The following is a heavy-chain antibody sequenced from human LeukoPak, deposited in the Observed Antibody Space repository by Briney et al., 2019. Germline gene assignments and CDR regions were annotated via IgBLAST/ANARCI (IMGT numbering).Heavy chain of an antibody. Sequence: GGSLRLSYAASGFTFSSYWMNWVRQAPGKGLVWVSRIASDGSSTTYADSVKGRFSISRDNAKNTLYLQMNSLRVEDTAVYYCARGRPHGNDYWGQGTLVTVSS. CDR2: IASDGSST. D-gene: IGHD4-23*01. J-gene: IGHJ4*02. CDR1: GFTFSSYW. V-gene: IGHV3-74*01. CDR3: ARGRPHGNDY.